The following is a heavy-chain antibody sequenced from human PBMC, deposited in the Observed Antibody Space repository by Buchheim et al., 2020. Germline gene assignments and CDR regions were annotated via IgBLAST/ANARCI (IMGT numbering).Heavy chain of an antibody. CDR1: GGSFSGNY. J-gene: IGHJ6*02. Sequence: QVQLQQWGAGLLKPSETLSLTCAVYGGSFSGNYWTWIRQPPGKGLEWIGEINHGGSTNYNPSLKSRVTISEDTSKNQFSLKLTSVIAADTAVYYCARARGSGVRFYYYYGMDVWGQGTT. CDR3: ARARGSGVRFYYYYGMDV. CDR2: INHGGST. D-gene: IGHD3-10*01. V-gene: IGHV4-34*01.